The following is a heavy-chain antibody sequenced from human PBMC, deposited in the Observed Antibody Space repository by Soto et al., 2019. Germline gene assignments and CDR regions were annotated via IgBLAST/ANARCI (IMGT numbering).Heavy chain of an antibody. CDR1: VGTFRSYG. D-gene: IGHD3-22*01. V-gene: IGHV1-18*01. CDR3: ARDPYYDSSGYYRALDYYYGMDV. Sequence: LVKLYCKVSVGTFRSYGISWLRQASGQGLEWMGWISAYNGNTNYAQKLQGRVTMTTDTSTSTAYMELRSLRSDDTAVYYCARDPYYDSSGYYRALDYYYGMDVWGQGTTVTVSS. J-gene: IGHJ6*02. CDR2: ISAYNGNT.